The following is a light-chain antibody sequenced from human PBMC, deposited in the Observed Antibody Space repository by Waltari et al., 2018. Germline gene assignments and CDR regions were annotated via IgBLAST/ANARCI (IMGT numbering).Light chain of an antibody. J-gene: IGLJ1*01. V-gene: IGLV2-14*03. CDR1: ISDVVGYNY. Sequence: QSALTHPASGSGSPGHSITISCTGTISDVVGYNYVSWYQQHPGKAPKLMIYDVSNRPSGVSNRFSGSKSGNTASLTISGLQAEDEADYYCSSYTSSSTPYVFGTGTKVTVL. CDR3: SSYTSSSTPYV. CDR2: DVS.